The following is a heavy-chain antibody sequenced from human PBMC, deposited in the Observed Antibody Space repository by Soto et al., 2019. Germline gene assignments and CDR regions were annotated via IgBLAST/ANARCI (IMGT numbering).Heavy chain of an antibody. D-gene: IGHD6-13*01. CDR3: ARGGMAAAGGWFDP. CDR2: IIPILGIA. CDR1: GGTFSSYT. V-gene: IGHV1-69*02. Sequence: QVQLVQSGAEVKKPGSSVKVSCKASGGTFSSYTISWVRQAPGQGLEWMGRIIPILGIANYAQKFQGRVTITADKSTSPAYMELSSLSSEDTAVYYCARGGMAAAGGWFDPWGQGTLVTVSS. J-gene: IGHJ5*02.